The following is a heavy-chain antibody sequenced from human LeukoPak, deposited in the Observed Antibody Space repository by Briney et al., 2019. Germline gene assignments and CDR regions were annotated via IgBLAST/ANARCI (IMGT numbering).Heavy chain of an antibody. J-gene: IGHJ4*02. CDR1: GFTFSNAW. D-gene: IGHD2-2*01. CDR2: IKSKTDGGTT. Sequence: GGSLRLSRAASGFTFSNAWMSWVRRAPGKGLEWVGRIKSKTDGGTTDYAAPVKGRFTISRDDSKNTLYLQMNSLKTEDTAVYYCTTRILGYCSSTSCYYFDYWGQGTLVTVSS. CDR3: TTRILGYCSSTSCYYFDY. V-gene: IGHV3-15*01.